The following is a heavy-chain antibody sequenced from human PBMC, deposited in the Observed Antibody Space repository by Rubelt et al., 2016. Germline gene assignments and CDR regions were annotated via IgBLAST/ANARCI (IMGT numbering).Heavy chain of an antibody. D-gene: IGHD4-17*01. V-gene: IGHV3-23*01. Sequence: TFSSYAMHWVRQAPGKGLEWVSAISGSGGSTYYADSVKGRFTISRDNSKNTLYLQMNSLRAEDTAVYYCARVPGDYGDYGDYYYYGTDVWGQGTTVTVSS. CDR2: ISGSGGST. CDR1: TFSSYA. J-gene: IGHJ6*02. CDR3: ARVPGDYGDYGDYYYYGTDV.